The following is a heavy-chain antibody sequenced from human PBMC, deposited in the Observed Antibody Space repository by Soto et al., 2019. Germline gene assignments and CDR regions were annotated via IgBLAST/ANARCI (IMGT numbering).Heavy chain of an antibody. Sequence: AGGSLRLSCAASGFTFSSYWMHWVRQAPGKGLVWVSRINSDGSSTSYADSVKGRFTISRDNAKNTLYLQMNSLRAEDTAVYYCATHCSGGSCYLTALYWGQGTLVTVSS. J-gene: IGHJ4*02. CDR2: INSDGSST. CDR3: ATHCSGGSCYLTALY. D-gene: IGHD2-15*01. V-gene: IGHV3-74*01. CDR1: GFTFSSYW.